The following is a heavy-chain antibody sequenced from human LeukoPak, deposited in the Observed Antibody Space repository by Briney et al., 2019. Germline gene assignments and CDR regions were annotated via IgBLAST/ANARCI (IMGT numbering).Heavy chain of an antibody. CDR1: GFTLTNNY. V-gene: IGHV3-53*01. CDR2: IYSGGST. D-gene: IGHD3-9*01. J-gene: IGHJ4*02. Sequence: GGSLRLSCAVSGFTLTNNYITWVRQAPGKGLEWVSVIYSGGSTYYADSVKGRFTISRDNSKNTLYLQMNSLRAEDTAVYYCAKFSPYDILTGSKYYFDFWGRGALVTVSS. CDR3: AKFSPYDILTGSKYYFDF.